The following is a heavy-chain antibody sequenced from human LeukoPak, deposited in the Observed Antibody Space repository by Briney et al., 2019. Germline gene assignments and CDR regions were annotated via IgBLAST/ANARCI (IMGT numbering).Heavy chain of an antibody. CDR3: ARAFRGYSYGYGLDY. CDR2: ISAYNGNT. D-gene: IGHD5-18*01. CDR1: GYTFTSYG. J-gene: IGHJ4*02. Sequence: ASVKVFCKASGYTFTSYGISWVRQAPGQGLEWMGWISAYNGNTNYAQKLQGRVTMTTDTSTSTAYMELRSLRSDDTAVYYCARAFRGYSYGYGLDYWGQGTLVTVSS. V-gene: IGHV1-18*01.